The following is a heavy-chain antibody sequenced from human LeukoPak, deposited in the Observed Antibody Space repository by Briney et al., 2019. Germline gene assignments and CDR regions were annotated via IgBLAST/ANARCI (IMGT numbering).Heavy chain of an antibody. D-gene: IGHD1-26*01. CDR1: GYSFTDKY. Sequence: ASVKVSCKASGYSFTDKYMHWVRQAPGQGLEWMGWINPNSGGTNYAQKFQGRVTMTRDMSTSTVYMELSSLRSEDTAVYYCARDRFPYSGSYWGTDWFDPWGQGTLVTVSS. CDR3: ARDRFPYSGSYWGTDWFDP. V-gene: IGHV1-2*02. J-gene: IGHJ5*02. CDR2: INPNSGGT.